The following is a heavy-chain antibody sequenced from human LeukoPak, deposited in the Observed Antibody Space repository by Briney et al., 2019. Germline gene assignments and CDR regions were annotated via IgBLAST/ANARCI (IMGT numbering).Heavy chain of an antibody. D-gene: IGHD3-22*01. CDR1: GFTFSSYS. V-gene: IGHV3-21*04. CDR3: ATRGAPTYYYDSSGYYNWFDP. CDR2: ISSSSSYI. J-gene: IGHJ5*02. Sequence: GGSLRLSCAASGFTFSSYSMNWVRQAPGKGLEWVSSISSSSSYIYYADSVKGRFTISRDNAKNSLYLQMNSLRAEDTAVYYCATRGAPTYYYDSSGYYNWFDPWGQGTLVTVSS.